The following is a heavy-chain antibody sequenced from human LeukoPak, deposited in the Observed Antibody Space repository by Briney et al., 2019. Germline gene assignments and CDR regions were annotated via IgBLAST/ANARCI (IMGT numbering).Heavy chain of an antibody. CDR1: GFTFSNFG. CDR2: ITSGDGIT. J-gene: IGHJ4*02. D-gene: IGHD3-10*01. Sequence: PRGSLRLSCAASGFTFSNFGMNWVRQAPGKGLEWVSIITSGDGITYYADSVKGRFTVSRDNSKSTLYLQMNSLRAEDTAVYYCAKGDYYDFDYWGQGTLVTVSS. V-gene: IGHV3-23*01. CDR3: AKGDYYDFDY.